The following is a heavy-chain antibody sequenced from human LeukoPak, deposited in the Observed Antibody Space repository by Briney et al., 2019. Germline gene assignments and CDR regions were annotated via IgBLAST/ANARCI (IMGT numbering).Heavy chain of an antibody. J-gene: IGHJ4*02. CDR1: GFTFISYS. V-gene: IGHV3-23*01. CDR3: AKYRDYYFEY. Sequence: GGSLRLSGAASGFTFISYSMSWVRQAPGEGLEWVSSITGSGGRIYYADSLKGRFTISRDNSKNTVYLQMNSLRAEDTAVYYCAKYRDYYFEYWGQGTLVTVSS. CDR2: ITGSGGRI. D-gene: IGHD3-16*02.